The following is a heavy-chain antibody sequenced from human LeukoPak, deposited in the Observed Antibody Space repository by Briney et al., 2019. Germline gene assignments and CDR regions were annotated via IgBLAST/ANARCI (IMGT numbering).Heavy chain of an antibody. V-gene: IGHV3-23*01. Sequence: GGSLRLSCAVSGFTVSSNYMSWVRQAPGKGLEWVSTISRTSDTTYYADSVKGRFTISRDNSKNTLYLQMNSLRAEDTAIYYCAKVAYYYASGSYYPDDYWGQGTLVTVSS. CDR3: AKVAYYYASGSYYPDDY. J-gene: IGHJ4*02. CDR2: ISRTSDTT. D-gene: IGHD3-10*01. CDR1: GFTVSSNY.